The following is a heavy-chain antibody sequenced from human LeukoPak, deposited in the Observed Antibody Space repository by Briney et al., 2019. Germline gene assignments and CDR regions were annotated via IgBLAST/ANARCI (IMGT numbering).Heavy chain of an antibody. CDR1: GYTFSSYY. CDR3: AKVHEPPIFGVVIREAGFDY. V-gene: IGHV1-46*01. Sequence: ASVKVSCKASGYTFSSYYMNWVRQAPGQGLEWMGIINPSRGSTSYAQKFQGRVTMTRDTSTNTVYMELSSLRSEDTAVYYCAKVHEPPIFGVVIREAGFDYWGQGTLVTVSS. CDR2: INPSRGST. D-gene: IGHD3-3*01. J-gene: IGHJ4*02.